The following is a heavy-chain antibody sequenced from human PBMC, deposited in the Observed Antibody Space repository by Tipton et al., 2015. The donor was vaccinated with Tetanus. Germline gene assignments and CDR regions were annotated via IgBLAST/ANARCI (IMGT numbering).Heavy chain of an antibody. CDR1: GGSISTGGYY. CDR2: IYNSGST. V-gene: IGHV4-31*03. Sequence: TLSLTCTVSGGSISTGGYYWSWIRQHPEKGLEWIGDIYNSGSTYYNPSLKSRVTISVDTSENPFSLKLNSVTAADTAVYFCARDQARGARGWNYFDYWGQGIQVTVSS. J-gene: IGHJ4*02. CDR3: ARDQARGARGWNYFDY. D-gene: IGHD1-26*01.